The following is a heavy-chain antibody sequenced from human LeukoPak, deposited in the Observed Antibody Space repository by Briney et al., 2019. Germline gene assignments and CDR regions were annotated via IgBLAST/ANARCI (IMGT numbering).Heavy chain of an antibody. V-gene: IGHV1-46*01. CDR2: INPSGGST. D-gene: IGHD3-22*01. CDR3: ARVGYYYDSSGYYDY. J-gene: IGHJ4*02. Sequence: ASVKVSCKASGYTFTSYYMHWVRQAPGQGLEWMGIINPSGGSTSYAQKFRGRVTMTRDTSTSTVYMELSSLRSEDTAVYYCARVGYYYDSSGYYDYWGQGTLVTVSS. CDR1: GYTFTSYY.